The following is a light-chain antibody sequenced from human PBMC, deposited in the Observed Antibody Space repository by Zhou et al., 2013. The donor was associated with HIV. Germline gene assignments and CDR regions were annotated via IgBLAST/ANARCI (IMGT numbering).Light chain of an antibody. Sequence: EIVLTQSPATLSLSPGERATLSCRASQSVSSFLAWYQQKPGQAPRLLIYDASNRAPGIPARFSGSGSGTDFTLTISSLEPEDFAVYYCQQRSVWPLMYTFGQGTKLE. J-gene: IGKJ2*01. V-gene: IGKV3-11*01. CDR3: QQRSVWPLMYT. CDR1: QSVSSF. CDR2: DAS.